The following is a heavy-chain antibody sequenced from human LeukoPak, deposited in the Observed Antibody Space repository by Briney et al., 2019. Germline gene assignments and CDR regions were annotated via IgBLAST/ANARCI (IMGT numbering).Heavy chain of an antibody. CDR2: ISYDGSNK. D-gene: IGHD6-13*01. V-gene: IGHV3-30*03. Sequence: GGSLRLSCAASGFTFSDYYMSWIRQAPGKGLEWVAVISYDGSNKYYADSVKGRFTISRDNSKNTLYLQMNSLRAEDTAVYYCARRIAAAGTVPYYGMDVWGQGTTVTVSS. CDR3: ARRIAAAGTVPYYGMDV. CDR1: GFTFSDYY. J-gene: IGHJ6*02.